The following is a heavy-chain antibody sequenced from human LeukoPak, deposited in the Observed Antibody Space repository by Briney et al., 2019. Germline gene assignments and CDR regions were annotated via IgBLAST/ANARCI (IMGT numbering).Heavy chain of an antibody. V-gene: IGHV1-8*01. CDR1: GYTFTSYD. J-gene: IGHJ4*02. CDR3: ARVHYSGTYFSQNYFAY. D-gene: IGHD1-26*01. CDR2: MYPNSGNT. Sequence: ASVKVSCKASGYTFTSYDIRWVRQATGQGHEWMGRMYPNSGNTDYAQKFQGRVTMTRNTSISTAYMELSNLRSDDTAVYYCARVHYSGTYFSQNYFAYWGQGTPATVSS.